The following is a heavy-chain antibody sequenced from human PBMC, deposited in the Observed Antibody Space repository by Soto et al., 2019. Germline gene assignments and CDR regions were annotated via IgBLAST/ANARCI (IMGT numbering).Heavy chain of an antibody. CDR3: ARGGSIGGSSWYYFDY. Sequence: QVQLVQSGAEVKKPGSSVKVSCKASGGTFSSYAISWVRQAPGQGLEWMGGIIPIFGTANYAQKFQGRVTITXXEXTXXAYMELSSLRSEDTAVYYCARGGSIGGSSWYYFDYWGQGTLVTVSS. D-gene: IGHD6-13*01. J-gene: IGHJ4*02. CDR2: IIPIFGTA. V-gene: IGHV1-69*05. CDR1: GGTFSSYA.